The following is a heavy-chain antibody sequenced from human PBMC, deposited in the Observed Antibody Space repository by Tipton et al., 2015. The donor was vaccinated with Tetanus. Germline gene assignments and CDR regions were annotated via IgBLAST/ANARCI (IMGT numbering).Heavy chain of an antibody. CDR1: GGSISSSSYY. J-gene: IGHJ6*02. Sequence: TLSLTCTVSGGSISSSSYYWSWIRQPPGKGLEWIGYIYYSGSTNYNPSLKSRVTISVDTSKNQFSLKLSSVTAADTAVYYCAGTGYSYGLPYYYYGMDVWGQGTTVTVSS. CDR2: IYYSGST. V-gene: IGHV4-61*01. D-gene: IGHD5-18*01. CDR3: AGTGYSYGLPYYYYGMDV.